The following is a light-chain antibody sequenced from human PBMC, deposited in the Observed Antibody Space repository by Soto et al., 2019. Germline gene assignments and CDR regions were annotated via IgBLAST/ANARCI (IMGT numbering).Light chain of an antibody. CDR3: QQYHSSPRT. Sequence: EIVLTQSPGTLSLSPGERATLSCRASQSVSSSYLAWYQQKPGQAPRLLFYGASSRATGIPDRFSGSGSGTDFTLTISRLEPEDFAVYYCQQYHSSPRTFGQGTKVEIK. J-gene: IGKJ1*01. CDR2: GAS. V-gene: IGKV3-20*01. CDR1: QSVSSSY.